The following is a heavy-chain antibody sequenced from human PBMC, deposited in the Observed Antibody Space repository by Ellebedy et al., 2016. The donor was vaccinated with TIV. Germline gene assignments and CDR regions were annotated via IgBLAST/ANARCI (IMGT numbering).Heavy chain of an antibody. D-gene: IGHD2-15*01. CDR1: GGSISSGSYY. CDR2: IYYSGST. Sequence: GSLRLXXAVSGGSISSGSYYWHWIRQPPGKGLEWIGYIYYSGSTNYNPSLKSRVTISVDTSKNQFSLKLNSVTAADTAVYYCARGGPFPPFDIWGQGTMVTVSS. V-gene: IGHV4-61*01. CDR3: ARGGPFPPFDI. J-gene: IGHJ3*02.